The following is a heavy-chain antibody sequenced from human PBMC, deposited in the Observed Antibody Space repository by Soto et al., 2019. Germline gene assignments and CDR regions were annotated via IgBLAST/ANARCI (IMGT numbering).Heavy chain of an antibody. CDR3: ARLANYYGSGSYYNVMWYYYYGMDV. CDR2: IYYSGST. Sequence: SETLSLTCPVSGGTISSSSYYWGWIRQPPGKGLEWIGSIYYSGSTYYNPSLKSRVTISVDTSKNQFSLKLSSVTAADTAVYYCARLANYYGSGSYYNVMWYYYYGMDVWGQGTTVTVSS. CDR1: GGTISSSSYY. V-gene: IGHV4-39*01. D-gene: IGHD3-10*01. J-gene: IGHJ6*02.